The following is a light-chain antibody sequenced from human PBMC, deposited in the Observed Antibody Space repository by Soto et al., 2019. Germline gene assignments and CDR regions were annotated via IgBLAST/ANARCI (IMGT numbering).Light chain of an antibody. CDR2: GAS. CDR3: EQYGSSLSIT. Sequence: EVVMTQSPAILSVSPEERVALSCRASQSVSINLAWIQQKPGQGPRLLIIGASTRATGVPDRFSGSGSGTEFTLTISRLEPEDFAVYYCEQYGSSLSITFGQGTRLEIK. J-gene: IGKJ5*01. V-gene: IGKV3-20*01. CDR1: QSVSIN.